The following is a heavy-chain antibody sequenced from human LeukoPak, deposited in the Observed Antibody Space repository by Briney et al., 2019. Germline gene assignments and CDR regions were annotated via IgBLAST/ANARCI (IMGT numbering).Heavy chain of an antibody. CDR3: ARDQIGYCSSTSCYS. D-gene: IGHD2-2*02. J-gene: IGHJ4*02. CDR2: IYYSGST. Sequence: PSETLSLTCTVSGGSISSSSYYWGWIRQPPGKGLEWIGSIYYSGSTNYNPSLKSRVTISVDKSKNQFSLKLSSVTAADTAVYYCARDQIGYCSSTSCYSWGQGTLVTVSS. CDR1: GGSISSSSYY. V-gene: IGHV4-39*07.